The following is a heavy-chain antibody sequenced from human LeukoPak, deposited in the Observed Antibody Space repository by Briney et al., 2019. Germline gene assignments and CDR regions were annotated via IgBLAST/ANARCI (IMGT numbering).Heavy chain of an antibody. J-gene: IGHJ4*02. D-gene: IGHD6-13*01. Sequence: GASLKISCKGSGYRFTSYWIGWVRQMPGKGLGWMGVIYPGDSDTRYSPSFQGQVTISADKSISTAYLQWSSLKASDTAMYYCARPVIRIAARTRSPHYYFDYWGQGTLVTVPS. CDR3: ARPVIRIAARTRSPHYYFDY. CDR2: IYPGDSDT. V-gene: IGHV5-51*01. CDR1: GYRFTSYW.